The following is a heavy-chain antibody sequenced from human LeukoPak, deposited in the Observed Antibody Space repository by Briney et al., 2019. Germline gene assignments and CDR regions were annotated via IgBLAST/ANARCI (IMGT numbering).Heavy chain of an antibody. CDR3: ARDGLHIAAAPYYYYYMDV. CDR2: INPNSGGT. CDR1: GYSFTGYY. V-gene: IGHV1-2*02. Sequence: ASVKVSCKASGYSFTGYYMHWVRQAPGQGLEWMGWINPNSGGTNYAQKFQGRVTMTRDTSISTAYMELSRLRSDDTAVYYCARDGLHIAAAPYYYYYMDVWGKGTTVTISS. J-gene: IGHJ6*03. D-gene: IGHD6-13*01.